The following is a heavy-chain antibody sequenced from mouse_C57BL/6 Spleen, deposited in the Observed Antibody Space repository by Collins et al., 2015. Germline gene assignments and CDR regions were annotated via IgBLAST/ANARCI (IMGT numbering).Heavy chain of an antibody. CDR1: GFNIKDYY. CDR2: IDPDDGET. Sequence: EVQLQQSGAELVKPGASVKLSFTASGFNIKDYYMYWVKQRSEQGLEWIGRIDPDDGETTYAPKFQGKATITSDTSSNTAYLQLSSLTSEDTAVYYCALYDYDDYFDYWGQGTTLTVSS. CDR3: ALYDYDDYFDY. V-gene: IGHV14-2*01. D-gene: IGHD2-4*01. J-gene: IGHJ2*01.